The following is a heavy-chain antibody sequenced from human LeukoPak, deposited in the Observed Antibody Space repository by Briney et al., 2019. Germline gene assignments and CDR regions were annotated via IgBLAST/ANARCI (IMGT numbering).Heavy chain of an antibody. Sequence: SETLSLTCTVSGGSISSSSYYWGWTRQPPGKGLEWIGSIYYSGSTYYNPSLKSRVTISVDTSKNQFSLKLSSVTAADTAVYYCARDQGSSSGWYSRERRSFDYWGQGTLVTVSS. D-gene: IGHD6-19*01. CDR1: GGSISSSSYY. V-gene: IGHV4-39*07. CDR3: ARDQGSSSGWYSRERRSFDY. J-gene: IGHJ4*02. CDR2: IYYSGST.